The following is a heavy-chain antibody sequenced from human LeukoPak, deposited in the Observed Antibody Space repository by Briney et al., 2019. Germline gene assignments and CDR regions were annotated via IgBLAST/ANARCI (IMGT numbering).Heavy chain of an antibody. V-gene: IGHV4-59*08. Sequence: PSETLSLTCTVSGGSISSYYWSWIRQPPGKGLEWIGYIYYSGSTNYNPSLKSRVTISVDTSKNQFSLKLSSVTAADTAMYYCARHRYYDILTGYFQPDAFDIWGQGTMVTVSS. J-gene: IGHJ3*02. CDR2: IYYSGST. CDR1: GGSISSYY. D-gene: IGHD3-9*01. CDR3: ARHRYYDILTGYFQPDAFDI.